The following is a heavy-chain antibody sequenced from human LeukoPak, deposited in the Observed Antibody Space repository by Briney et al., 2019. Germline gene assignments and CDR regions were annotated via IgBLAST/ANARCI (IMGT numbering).Heavy chain of an antibody. V-gene: IGHV1-18*01. CDR3: ARGARYDSSGYFGY. CDR1: GCYFPNGG. J-gene: IGHJ4*02. CDR2: ISVYNGNT. Sequence: APLRASCKGCGCYFPNGGIYWRGHALGLPLYRIEWISVYNGNTKYAQKLQGRVTMTTDTSTSTAYMELRSLRSDDTAVYYCARGARYDSSGYFGYWGQGTLVTVSS. D-gene: IGHD3-22*01.